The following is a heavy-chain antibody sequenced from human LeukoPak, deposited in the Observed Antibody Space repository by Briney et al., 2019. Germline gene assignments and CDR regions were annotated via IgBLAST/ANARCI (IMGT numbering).Heavy chain of an antibody. CDR3: ARQAKGVLDY. CDR2: INHSGST. D-gene: IGHD1-1*01. Sequence: SETLSLTCAVYGGSFSGYYRSWIRQPPGKGLEWIGEINHSGSTNYNPSLKGRVTISVDTSKNQFSLKLSSVTAADTAVYYCARQAKGVLDYWGQGTLVTVSS. J-gene: IGHJ4*02. CDR1: GGSFSGYY. V-gene: IGHV4-34*01.